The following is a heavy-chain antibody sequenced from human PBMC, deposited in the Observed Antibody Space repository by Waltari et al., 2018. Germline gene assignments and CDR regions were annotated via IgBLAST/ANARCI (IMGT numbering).Heavy chain of an antibody. CDR1: GFTFSSYG. D-gene: IGHD1-26*01. Sequence: QVQLVESGGGVVQPGRSLRLSCAASGFTFSSYGMHWVRQAPGKGVEWVAVISDDGRNKYYADSVKGRFTISRDNSKNTLYLQMNSLRAEDTTVYYCAKWSSGSYQYYFDYWGQGTLVTVSS. CDR3: AKWSSGSYQYYFDY. J-gene: IGHJ4*02. CDR2: ISDDGRNK. V-gene: IGHV3-30*18.